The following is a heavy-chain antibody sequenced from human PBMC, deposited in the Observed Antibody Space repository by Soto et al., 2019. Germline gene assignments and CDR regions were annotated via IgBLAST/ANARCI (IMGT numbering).Heavy chain of an antibody. D-gene: IGHD2-15*01. Sequence: EVQLVESGGGLVQPGGSLRLSCSASGFTVSSSYINWVRQAPGKGLEWGQTFYGGGRKYYADSVKGRFPISRHGSENTLYLQMNSLRSEDTAVYYCARAGQYCTTGTCYPASMGVWGEGTTVTVSS. V-gene: IGHV3-53*04. J-gene: IGHJ6*04. CDR2: FYGGGRK. CDR1: GFTVSSSY. CDR3: ARAGQYCTTGTCYPASMGV.